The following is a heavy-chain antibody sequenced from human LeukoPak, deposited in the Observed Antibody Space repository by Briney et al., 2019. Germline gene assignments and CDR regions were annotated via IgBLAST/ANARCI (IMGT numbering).Heavy chain of an antibody. CDR1: GYTLTELS. CDR2: FDPEDGET. V-gene: IGHV1-24*01. CDR3: ATDLGIAVAQKNYGMDV. J-gene: IGHJ6*02. Sequence: GASVKVSCKVSGYTLTELSMHWVRQAPGKGLEWMGGFDPEDGETIYAQKFQGRVTMTEDTSTDTAYMELSSLRSEDTAVYYCATDLGIAVAQKNYGMDVWGQGTTVTVSS. D-gene: IGHD6-19*01.